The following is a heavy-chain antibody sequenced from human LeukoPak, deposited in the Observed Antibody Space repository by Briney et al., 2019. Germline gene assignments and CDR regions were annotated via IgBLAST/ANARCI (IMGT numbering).Heavy chain of an antibody. D-gene: IGHD1-7*01. CDR2: IIPIFGTA. V-gene: IGHV1-69*05. CDR1: GGTFSSYA. CDR3: ARVGLINSITGTTAGWFDP. Sequence: SVKVSCKASGGTFSSYAISWVRRAPGQGLEWMGGIIPIFGTANYAQKFQGRVTITTDESTSTAYMELSSLRSEDTAVYYCARVGLINSITGTTAGWFDPWGQGTLVTVSS. J-gene: IGHJ5*02.